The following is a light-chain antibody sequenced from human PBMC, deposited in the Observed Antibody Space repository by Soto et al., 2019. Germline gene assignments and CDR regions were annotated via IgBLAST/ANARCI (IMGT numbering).Light chain of an antibody. CDR1: QSISSN. V-gene: IGKV3-15*01. Sequence: EVVMTHSPATLSVSPGERATLSCRASQSISSNLAWYQQKAGQAPRLLMYGASTRATGVPARFSGSGSGTEFTLTISSLQSEVFAIYYCQQYNHWPSYTFGQGTKLEIK. CDR2: GAS. CDR3: QQYNHWPSYT. J-gene: IGKJ2*01.